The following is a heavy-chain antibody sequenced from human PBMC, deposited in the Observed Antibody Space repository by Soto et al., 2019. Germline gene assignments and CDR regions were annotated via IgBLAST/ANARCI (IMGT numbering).Heavy chain of an antibody. CDR3: ARVRAYYYDSSGYYLDY. Sequence: ASVKVSCKASGYTFTSHYMHWVRQAPGQGLEWMGIINPSGGSTSYAQKFQGRVTMTRDTSTSTVYMELSSLRSEDTAVYYCARVRAYYYDSSGYYLDYWGQGTLVTVSS. CDR2: INPSGGST. D-gene: IGHD3-22*01. CDR1: GYTFTSHY. V-gene: IGHV1-46*01. J-gene: IGHJ4*02.